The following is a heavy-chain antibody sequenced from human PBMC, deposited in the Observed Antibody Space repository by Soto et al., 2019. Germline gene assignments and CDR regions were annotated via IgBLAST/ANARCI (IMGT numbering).Heavy chain of an antibody. V-gene: IGHV3-30*18. CDR2: ISYDGSKI. J-gene: IGHJ5*01. D-gene: IGHD7-27*01. Sequence: PGGSLRLSCAASGFSFSSFGMHWVRQAPGKGLEWVALISYDGSKIYYADSVKGRFTISRDDSKNTLYLQMNSLRDEDTAVYFCAKGNWGLDSWGQGTLVTVSS. CDR3: AKGNWGLDS. CDR1: GFSFSSFG.